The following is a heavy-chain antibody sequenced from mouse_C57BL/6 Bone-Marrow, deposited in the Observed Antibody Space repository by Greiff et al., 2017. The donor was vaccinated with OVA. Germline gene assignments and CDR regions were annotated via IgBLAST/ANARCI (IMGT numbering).Heavy chain of an antibody. CDR1: GFSINSDCY. V-gene: IGHV3-3*01. Sequence: EVKLQESGPSLVRPSQTLSLTCTVTGFSINSDCYWIWIRQFPGNKLEYIGYTFYSGITYYNPSLESRTYITRDTSKNQFSLKLSSVTTEDTATYYCARAHGSSPLYYYAMDYWGQGTSVTVSS. J-gene: IGHJ4*01. D-gene: IGHD1-1*01. CDR3: ARAHGSSPLYYYAMDY. CDR2: TFYSGIT.